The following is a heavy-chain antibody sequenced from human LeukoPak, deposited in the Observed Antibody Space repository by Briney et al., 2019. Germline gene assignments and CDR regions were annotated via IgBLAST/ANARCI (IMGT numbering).Heavy chain of an antibody. V-gene: IGHV3-7*04. CDR2: IRQDGSEK. Sequence: TGGSLRLSCAASGFTFSRFWMSWVRQAPGKGLEWVANIRQDGSEKYYVDSVKGRFTISRDNAKNSLYLQMNSLRAEDTAVFYCARDGTYTDYNPDFDIWGPGDMVTVSS. CDR3: ARDGTYTDYNPDFDI. D-gene: IGHD4-11*01. J-gene: IGHJ4*02. CDR1: GFTFSRFW.